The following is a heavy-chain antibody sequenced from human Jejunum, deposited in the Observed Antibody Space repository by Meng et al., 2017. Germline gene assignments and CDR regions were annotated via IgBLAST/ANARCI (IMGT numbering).Heavy chain of an antibody. V-gene: IGHV4-31*03. CDR3: ARLGITETIGGFDP. D-gene: IGHD1-7*01. CDR1: GGSLRTGAYY. J-gene: IGHJ5*02. CDR2: IYYTGST. Sequence: VQAQGSVPGLVKPSQTLSLTCTVSGGSLRTGAYYWSWIRQHPGKGLEWIGYIYYTGSTFYNPSLKSRVSISLETSKNQFSLKVTSVTAAYTAFYYCARLGITETIGGFDPWGQGILVTVSS.